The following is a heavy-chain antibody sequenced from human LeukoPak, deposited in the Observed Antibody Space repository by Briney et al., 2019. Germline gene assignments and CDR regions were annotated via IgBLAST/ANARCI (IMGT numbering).Heavy chain of an antibody. Sequence: PGGSLRPSCAASGFTFSSYWMHWVRQAPGKGLVWVSRINSDGSSTSYADSVKGRFTISRDNAKNTLYLQMNSLRAEDTAVYYCARGRYCGGDCSPGAFDIWGQGTMVTVSS. V-gene: IGHV3-74*01. CDR1: GFTFSSYW. D-gene: IGHD2-21*02. J-gene: IGHJ3*02. CDR3: ARGRYCGGDCSPGAFDI. CDR2: INSDGSST.